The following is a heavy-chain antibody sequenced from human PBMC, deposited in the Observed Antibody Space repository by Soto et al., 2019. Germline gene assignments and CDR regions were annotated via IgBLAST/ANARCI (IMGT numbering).Heavy chain of an antibody. CDR2: ISGTSDSI. CDR3: ARVAVVTAAGTSDY. V-gene: IGHV3-11*06. J-gene: IGHJ4*02. Sequence: PWGSLRLSCAASGFTFSDYYMSWIRQVPGKGLEWVAYISGTSDSIPYADSVKGRFTISRDNAKNSLYLQMNSLRAEDTAVYYCARVAVVTAAGTSDYWGQGTLVTVSS. CDR1: GFTFSDYY. D-gene: IGHD6-13*01.